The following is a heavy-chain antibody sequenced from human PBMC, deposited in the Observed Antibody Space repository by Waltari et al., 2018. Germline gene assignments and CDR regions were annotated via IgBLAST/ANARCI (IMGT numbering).Heavy chain of an antibody. CDR2: INSDGDST. CDR3: ARDVWEDAFFDF. CDR1: GFSFSAYW. Sequence: EVQLVESGGDLVQPGGSLRLSCTVSGFSFSAYWMHWVRQAPGKGLVWVSRINSDGDSTNYADSVKGRFTISRDNAKNTLYLQMNSLRAEDTAIYYCARDVWEDAFFDFWGQGTLVTVSS. J-gene: IGHJ4*02. V-gene: IGHV3-74*01. D-gene: IGHD1-26*01.